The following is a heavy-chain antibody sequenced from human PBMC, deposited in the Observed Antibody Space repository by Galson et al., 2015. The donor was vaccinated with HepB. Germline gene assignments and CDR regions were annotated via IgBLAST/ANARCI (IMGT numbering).Heavy chain of an antibody. CDR3: ARDVVPGNFDI. CDR2: INHSGNT. J-gene: IGHJ3*02. V-gene: IGHV4-38-2*02. Sequence: ETLSLTCAVSGYSISSGYFWGWIWQPPGKGLEWIGSINHSGNTYYNPSLKSRVTISVDTTKNQFSLKLSSVTAADTAVYYCARDVVPGNFDIWGQGTMVTVSS. CDR1: GYSISSGYF. D-gene: IGHD2-15*01.